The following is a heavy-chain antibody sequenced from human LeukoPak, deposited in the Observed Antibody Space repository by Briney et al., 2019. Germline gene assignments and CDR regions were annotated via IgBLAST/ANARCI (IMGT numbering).Heavy chain of an antibody. Sequence: GGSLRLSCAASGYTVSSNYMSWVRQAPGKGLEYISVTYSSGTTYYADSVRDRFTISRDNSRNTLYLQMNSLRPEDTAVYYCAREPTYSSSLDYWGQGTLVTVFS. CDR1: GYTVSSNY. CDR2: TYSSGTT. CDR3: AREPTYSSSLDY. J-gene: IGHJ4*02. V-gene: IGHV3-53*01. D-gene: IGHD6-6*01.